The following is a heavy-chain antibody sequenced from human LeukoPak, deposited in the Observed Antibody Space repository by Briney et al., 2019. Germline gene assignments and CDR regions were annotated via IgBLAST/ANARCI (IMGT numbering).Heavy chain of an antibody. CDR1: GYTFTSYG. V-gene: IGHV1-18*01. CDR2: ISAYNGNT. Sequence: ASVKVSCKASGYTFTSYGISWVRQAPGQGLEWMGWISAYNGNTNYAQKLQGRVTMTTDTSTSTAYMELRSLRSDDTAVYFCARDPIRYFDWLSPGDAFDIWGQGTMVTVSS. CDR3: ARDPIRYFDWLSPGDAFDI. J-gene: IGHJ3*02. D-gene: IGHD3-9*01.